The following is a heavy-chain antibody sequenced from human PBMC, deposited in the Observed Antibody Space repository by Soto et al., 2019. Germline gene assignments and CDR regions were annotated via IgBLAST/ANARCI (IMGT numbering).Heavy chain of an antibody. J-gene: IGHJ6*02. CDR2: ISYDGSNK. CDR1: GFTFSSYG. Sequence: QVQLVESGGGVVQPGRSLRLSCAASGFTFSSYGMHWVRQAPGKGLEWVAVISYDGSNKYYADSVKGRFTISRDNSKNTLYLQMNSLRAEDTAVYYCAKDFRDYSSYYYYGMDVWGQGTTVTVSS. V-gene: IGHV3-30*18. CDR3: AKDFRDYSSYYYYGMDV. D-gene: IGHD4-4*01.